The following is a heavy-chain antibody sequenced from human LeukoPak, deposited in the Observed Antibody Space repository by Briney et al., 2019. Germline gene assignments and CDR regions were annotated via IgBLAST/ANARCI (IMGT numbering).Heavy chain of an antibody. CDR1: GGSISSSSYY. CDR2: IYYSGST. J-gene: IGHJ4*02. CDR3: ARRAAILTGFDY. D-gene: IGHD3-9*01. Sequence: SETLSLTCTVSGGSISSSSYYWGWIRQPPGKGLEWIGSIYYSGSTYYNPSLKSRVTISVDTSKNQFSLKLSSVTAADTAVYYCARRAAILTGFDYWGQGTLVTVSS. V-gene: IGHV4-39*01.